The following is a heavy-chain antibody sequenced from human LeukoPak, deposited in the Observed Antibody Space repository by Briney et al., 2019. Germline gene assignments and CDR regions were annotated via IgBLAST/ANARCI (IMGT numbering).Heavy chain of an antibody. J-gene: IGHJ6*04. CDR1: GGSMTNLY. CDR2: IYDSGST. CDR3: AKGGSTNFYYGDV. Sequence: SETPSLTCSVSGGSMTNLYWTWIRQPPGKGLEWIGDIYDSGSTRYNTSLVSRVTISVDTSKNHFSLKLSSVTAADTAVYYCAKGGSTNFYYGDVWGKGTTVSVSS. V-gene: IGHV4-59*01. D-gene: IGHD2/OR15-2a*01.